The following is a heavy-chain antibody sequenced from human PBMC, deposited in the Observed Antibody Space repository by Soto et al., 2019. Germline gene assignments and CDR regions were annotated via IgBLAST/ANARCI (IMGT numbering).Heavy chain of an antibody. D-gene: IGHD3-22*01. J-gene: IGHJ4*02. CDR1: GGSISSSSYY. CDR3: ARQIYDSSGYYYAY. CDR2: IYSLGNT. V-gene: IGHV4-39*01. Sequence: QMQLQESGPGLVKPSETLSLTCTVSGGSISSSSYYWGWIRQPPGQGLEWLGTIYSLGNTYYNPCLKSRVTISVDKSKSQLFLKLSSVTAPDTAVYYCARQIYDSSGYYYAYWGQGTLVTVSS.